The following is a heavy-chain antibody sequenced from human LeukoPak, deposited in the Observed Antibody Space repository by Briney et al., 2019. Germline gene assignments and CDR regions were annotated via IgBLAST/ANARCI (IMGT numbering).Heavy chain of an antibody. D-gene: IGHD3-3*01. Sequence: SETLSLTCAVYGGSFSGYYWSWIRQPPGKGLEWIGEINHSGSTNYNPSLKSRVTISVDTSKNQFSLKLSSVTAADTAVYYCARSTIFGVAYYFDYWGQGTPVTVSS. J-gene: IGHJ4*02. CDR1: GGSFSGYY. V-gene: IGHV4-34*01. CDR2: INHSGST. CDR3: ARSTIFGVAYYFDY.